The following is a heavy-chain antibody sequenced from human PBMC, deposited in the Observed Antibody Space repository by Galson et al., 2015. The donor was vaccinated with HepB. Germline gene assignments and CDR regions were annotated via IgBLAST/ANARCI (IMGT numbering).Heavy chain of an antibody. CDR3: AATMEIQRWLQSLADY. CDR2: IYTSGST. CDR1: GGSISSGSYY. J-gene: IGHJ4*02. D-gene: IGHD5-24*01. Sequence: TLSLTCTVSGGSISSGSYYWSWIRQPAGKGLEWIGRIYTSGSTNYNPSLKSRVTMSVDTSKNQFSLKLSSVTAADTAVYYCAATMEIQRWLQSLADYWGQGTLVTVSS. V-gene: IGHV4-61*02.